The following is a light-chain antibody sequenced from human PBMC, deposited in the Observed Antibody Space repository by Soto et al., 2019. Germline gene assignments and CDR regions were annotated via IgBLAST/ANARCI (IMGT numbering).Light chain of an antibody. Sequence: QSALTQPASVSGSPGQSITVSCTGTNNDYGGNNYVSWYQQHPGKAPKLMIYEVSNRPSGVSNRFSGSKSGNTASLTISGLQAEDEADYYCSSYPTRNTYVFGTGTKLTVL. CDR2: EVS. CDR3: SSYPTRNTYV. J-gene: IGLJ1*01. CDR1: NNDYGGNNY. V-gene: IGLV2-14*01.